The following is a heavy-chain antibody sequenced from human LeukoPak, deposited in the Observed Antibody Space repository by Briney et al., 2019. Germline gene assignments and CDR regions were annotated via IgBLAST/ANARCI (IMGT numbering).Heavy chain of an antibody. CDR2: ISSSSDYI. J-gene: IGHJ4*02. V-gene: IGHV3-21*01. D-gene: IGHD3-22*01. CDR3: ARDLVGSYYDSSGPYDY. CDR1: GFTFSTYT. Sequence: GGSLRLSCAASGFTFSTYTMNWVRQAPGRGLEWVSSISSSSDYIYDADSVKGRFTISRDNAKNSLYLQMNSLRAEDTAVHYCARDLVGSYYDSSGPYDYWGQGTMVTVSS.